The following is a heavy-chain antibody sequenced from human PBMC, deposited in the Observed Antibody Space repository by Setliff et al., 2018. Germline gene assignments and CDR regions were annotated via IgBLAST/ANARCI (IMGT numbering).Heavy chain of an antibody. J-gene: IGHJ6*03. V-gene: IGHV4-61*02. CDR3: ARASKKLDYYYYYYYMDV. D-gene: IGHD1-1*01. Sequence: SETLSLTCTVSGGSISSGSYYWSWIRHPAGKGLEWIGRVYTNGGSDYNPFLKSRVSISLDTSKNQFSLKLISVTAADTAVYYCARASKKLDYYYYYYYMDVWGKGTTVTVSS. CDR2: VYTNGGS. CDR1: GGSISSGSYY.